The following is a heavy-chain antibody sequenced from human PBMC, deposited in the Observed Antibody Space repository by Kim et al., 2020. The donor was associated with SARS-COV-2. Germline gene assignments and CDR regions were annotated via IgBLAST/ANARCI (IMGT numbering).Heavy chain of an antibody. V-gene: IGHV4-59*08. D-gene: IGHD1-26*01. Sequence: SETLSLTCTVSGGSISSYYWSWIRQPPGKGLEWIGYIYYSGSTNYNPSLKSRVTISVDTSKNQFSLKLSSVTAADTAVYCCARGRPEWELAYFDYWGQGTLVTVSS. J-gene: IGHJ4*02. CDR1: GGSISSYY. CDR3: ARGRPEWELAYFDY. CDR2: IYYSGST.